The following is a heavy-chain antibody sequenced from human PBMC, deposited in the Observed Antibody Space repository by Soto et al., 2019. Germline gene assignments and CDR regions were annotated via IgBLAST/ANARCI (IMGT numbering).Heavy chain of an antibody. CDR3: ARQIYDSDTGPNFQYYFDS. D-gene: IGHD3-22*01. CDR2: IDPSDSQT. V-gene: IGHV5-10-1*01. CDR1: GYSFAGYW. Sequence: WESLKISCKGSGYSFAGYWITWVRQKPGKGLEWMGRIDPSDSQTYYSPSFRGHVTISVTKSITTVFLQWSSLRASDTAMYYCARQIYDSDTGPNFQYYFDSWGQGTPVTVYS. J-gene: IGHJ4*02.